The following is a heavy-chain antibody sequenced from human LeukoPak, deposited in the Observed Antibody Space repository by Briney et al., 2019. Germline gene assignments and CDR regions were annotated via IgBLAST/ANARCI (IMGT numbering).Heavy chain of an antibody. CDR2: IYRGVST. CDR1: GFTVSSNY. CDR3: ARVLYGDYQGFFDY. J-gene: IGHJ4*02. V-gene: IGHV3-53*01. D-gene: IGHD4-17*01. Sequence: GGSLRLSCAASGFTVSSNYMNWVRQAPGKGLEWVSGIYRGVSTYYADSVKGRFTISRDNSKNTLYLQMNSLRAEDTAVYYCARVLYGDYQGFFDYWGQGTLVTVSS.